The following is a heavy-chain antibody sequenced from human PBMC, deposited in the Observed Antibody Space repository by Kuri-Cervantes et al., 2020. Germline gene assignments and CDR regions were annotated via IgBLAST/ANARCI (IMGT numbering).Heavy chain of an antibody. CDR2: IIPIFGTA. V-gene: IGHV1-69*13. Sequence: SVKVSCKASGYTFTSYDINWVRQATGQGLEWMGGIIPIFGTANYAQKFQGRVTITADESTSTAYMELSSLRSEDTAVYYCARSEGGYYAGVDYWGQGTTVTVSS. D-gene: IGHD3-22*01. CDR1: GYTFTSYD. J-gene: IGHJ6*02. CDR3: ARSEGGYYAGVDY.